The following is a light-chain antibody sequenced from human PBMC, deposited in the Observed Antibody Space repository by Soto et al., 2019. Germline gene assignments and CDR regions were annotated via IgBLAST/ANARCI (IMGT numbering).Light chain of an antibody. V-gene: IGKV3-11*01. CDR2: GAF. CDR3: QQRNIWPPVT. CDR1: NSVSSY. Sequence: EIVLTQSPATLSLSPGEIATLSCRSSNSVSSYLAWYQPKPGQPPRLLIYGAFNRAAGIPARFSGSGSGTDFTLTISSLEPEDSAVYYCQQRNIWPPVTFGQGTRLEIK. J-gene: IGKJ5*01.